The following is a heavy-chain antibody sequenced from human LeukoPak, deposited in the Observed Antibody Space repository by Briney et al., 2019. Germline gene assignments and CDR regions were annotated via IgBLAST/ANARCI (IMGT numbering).Heavy chain of an antibody. V-gene: IGHV3-23*01. Sequence: PGGSLRLSCAASGFTFSSYAMSWVRQAPGKGLEWVSAIGGSGGSTYYADSVKGRFTISRDNSKNTLYLQMNSLRAEDTAVYYCAKGIAAAGTASDYWGQGTLVTVSS. CDR3: AKGIAAAGTASDY. CDR1: GFTFSSYA. D-gene: IGHD6-13*01. J-gene: IGHJ4*02. CDR2: IGGSGGST.